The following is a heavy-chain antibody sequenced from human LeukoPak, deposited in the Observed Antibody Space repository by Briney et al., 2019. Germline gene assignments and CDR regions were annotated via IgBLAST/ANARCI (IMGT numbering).Heavy chain of an antibody. CDR1: GFTFSSYE. CDR2: ISGSGSTI. J-gene: IGHJ4*02. D-gene: IGHD5-24*01. V-gene: IGHV3-48*03. Sequence: GGSLRLSCAASGFTFSSYEMNWVRQAPGKGLEWVSDISGSGSTIYYADSVKGRFTISRDNSKNTLYLQMNSLRAEDTAVYYCAKGGQSWLPYFDYWGQGTLVTVSS. CDR3: AKGGQSWLPYFDY.